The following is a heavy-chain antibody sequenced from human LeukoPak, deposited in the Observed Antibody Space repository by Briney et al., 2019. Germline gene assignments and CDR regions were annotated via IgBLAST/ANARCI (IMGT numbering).Heavy chain of an antibody. CDR1: GFTFSSYG. V-gene: IGHV3-30*18. CDR2: ISYDGSNK. Sequence: GGSLRLSCAASGFTFSSYGMHWVRQAPGKGLEWVAIISYDGSNKYYADSVKGRFTVSRDNSKNTLYLQMNSLRAEDTAVYCCAKEVYDSGGAPYFQHWGQGTLVTVSS. J-gene: IGHJ1*01. CDR3: AKEVYDSGGAPYFQH. D-gene: IGHD3-22*01.